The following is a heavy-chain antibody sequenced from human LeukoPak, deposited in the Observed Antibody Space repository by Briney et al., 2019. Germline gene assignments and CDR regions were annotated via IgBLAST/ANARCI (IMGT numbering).Heavy chain of an antibody. D-gene: IGHD3-3*01. CDR3: ARGLRIFGVVIITGWFDP. J-gene: IGHJ5*02. CDR1: GGSFSGYY. CDR2: INHSGST. V-gene: IGHV4-34*01. Sequence: SETLSLTCAVYGGSFSGYYWSWIRQPPGKGLEWIGEINHSGSTNYNPSLKSRLTISVDTSKNQFSLKLSSVTAADTAVYYCARGLRIFGVVIITGWFDPWGQGTLVTVSS.